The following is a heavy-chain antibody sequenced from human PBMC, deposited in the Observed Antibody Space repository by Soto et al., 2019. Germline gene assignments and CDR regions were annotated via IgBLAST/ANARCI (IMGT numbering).Heavy chain of an antibody. J-gene: IGHJ5*02. CDR2: ISAYNGNT. D-gene: IGHD3-10*01. Sequence: ASVKVSCKASGYTFTSYGISWVRQAPGQGLEWMGWISAYNGNTNYAQKLQGRVTMTTDTSTSTAYMELRSLRSDDTAVYYCARLWLGEKYNWFDPWGQGTLVTVSS. CDR3: ARLWLGEKYNWFDP. CDR1: GYTFTSYG. V-gene: IGHV1-18*01.